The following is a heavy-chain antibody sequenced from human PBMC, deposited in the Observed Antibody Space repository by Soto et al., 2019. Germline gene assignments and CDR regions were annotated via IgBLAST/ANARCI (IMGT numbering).Heavy chain of an antibody. CDR2: ITSVKTI. D-gene: IGHD6-13*01. Sequence: GSLRLSCATSGFTFCGYGGNWGRQAPGKGLEWVAAITSVKTIYYADSVKGRFTISRDNSRNTLYLQMNSLRAEDTAIYYCAKDITGAVAGPLDYWGHGTLVTVSS. CDR1: GFTFCGYG. J-gene: IGHJ4*01. V-gene: IGHV3-23*01. CDR3: AKDITGAVAGPLDY.